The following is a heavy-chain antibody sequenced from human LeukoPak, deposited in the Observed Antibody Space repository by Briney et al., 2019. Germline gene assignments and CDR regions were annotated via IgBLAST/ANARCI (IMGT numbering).Heavy chain of an antibody. CDR2: INQSERT. CDR3: ATVKGEWKEAYCGGDCYFDY. V-gene: IGHV4-34*01. CDR1: GWSFSGYY. J-gene: IGHJ4*02. D-gene: IGHD2-21*02. Sequence: SGALSVTFPGYGWSFSGYYWSWIRQPRGKGVEGIGEINQSERTNYNPSPKSRVTISVDTSKNQFSLKLSSVTAADTAVYYCATVKGEWKEAYCGGDCYFDYSGQGTLVTVSS.